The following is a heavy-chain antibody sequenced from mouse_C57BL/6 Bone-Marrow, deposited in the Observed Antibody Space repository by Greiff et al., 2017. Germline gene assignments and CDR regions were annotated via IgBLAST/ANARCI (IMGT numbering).Heavy chain of an antibody. CDR2: ISSGGSYT. Sequence: EVQLQQSGGDLVKPGGSLKLSCAASGFTFSSYGMSWVRQTPDKRLEWVATISSGGSYTYYPDSVKGRFTLSRDNAKNTLYLQMSSLKSEDTAMYYCARHGVYWYFDYWGQGTTLTVSS. V-gene: IGHV5-6*01. J-gene: IGHJ2*01. CDR1: GFTFSSYG. CDR3: ARHGVYWYFDY. D-gene: IGHD2-1*01.